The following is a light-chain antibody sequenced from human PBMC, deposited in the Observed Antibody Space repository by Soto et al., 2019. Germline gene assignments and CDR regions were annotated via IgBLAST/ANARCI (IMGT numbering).Light chain of an antibody. CDR1: RGLGNY. V-gene: IGKV1-27*01. CDR3: QKYDSAPWT. Sequence: DIQMTQSPSSLSASVGDRVTIACRASRGLGNYLAWYQQKPGRLPQLLIYDASSLEPGVSSRFRGSGSGTDFTLIISSLQPEDAATYYCQKYDSAPWTFGQGTKVEIK. CDR2: DAS. J-gene: IGKJ1*01.